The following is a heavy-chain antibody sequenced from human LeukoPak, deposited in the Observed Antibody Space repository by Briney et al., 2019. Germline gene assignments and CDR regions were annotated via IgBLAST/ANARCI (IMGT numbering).Heavy chain of an antibody. CDR1: GFTFDDYA. J-gene: IGHJ2*01. CDR3: AKDLPPRWPDWYFDL. CDR2: ISWNSGSI. Sequence: GGSLRLSCAASGFTFDDYAMHWVRQAPGKGLEWVSGISWNSGSIGYADSVKGRFTISRDNAKNSLYLQMNSLRAEDTALYYCAKDLPPRWPDWYFDLWGRGTLVTVSS. V-gene: IGHV3-9*01. D-gene: IGHD2-15*01.